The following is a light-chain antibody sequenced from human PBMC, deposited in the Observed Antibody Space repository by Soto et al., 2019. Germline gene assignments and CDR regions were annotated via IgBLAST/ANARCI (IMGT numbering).Light chain of an antibody. J-gene: IGLJ1*01. Sequence: QSALTQPASVSGSPGQSITISCTGTSSDVGGYNYVSWYQQLPGKAPKLMIYDVSNRPSGVSNRFSGSKSGNTASLTISGLQAEDEAAYYCSSYTRRSSRVFGTGTKLTVL. CDR3: SSYTRRSSRV. CDR2: DVS. CDR1: SSDVGGYNY. V-gene: IGLV2-14*03.